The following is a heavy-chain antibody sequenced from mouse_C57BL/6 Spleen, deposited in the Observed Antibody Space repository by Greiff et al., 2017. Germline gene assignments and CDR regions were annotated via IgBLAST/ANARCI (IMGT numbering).Heavy chain of an antibody. CDR1: GYTFPSYW. V-gene: IGHV1-69*01. J-gene: IGHJ2*01. CDR2: IDPSDSYT. D-gene: IGHD1-1*01. CDR3: ARGHYYGSSLPCFDY. Sequence: QVQLQQPGAVLVMPGASVKLSCKASGYTFPSYWMHWVKQRPGPGLEWIGEIDPSDSYTNYNQKFKGKSTLTVNKSSSPASMQLRSLTSEDDAVYYCARGHYYGSSLPCFDYWGQGTTLTVSS.